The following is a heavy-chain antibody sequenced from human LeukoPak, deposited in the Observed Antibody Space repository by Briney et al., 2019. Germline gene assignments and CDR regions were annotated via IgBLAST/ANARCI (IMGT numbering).Heavy chain of an antibody. CDR1: GFTFSSYG. CDR2: IWYDGSNK. J-gene: IGHJ4*02. Sequence: GGSLRLSCAASGFTFSSYGMHWVRQAPGKGLEWVAVIWYDGSNKYYADSVKGRFTISRDTSQNTLYLQMSSLRAEDTAVYYCARGPHIVLVTALDYWGQGTLVTVSP. CDR3: ARGPHIVLVTALDY. V-gene: IGHV3-33*01. D-gene: IGHD2-21*02.